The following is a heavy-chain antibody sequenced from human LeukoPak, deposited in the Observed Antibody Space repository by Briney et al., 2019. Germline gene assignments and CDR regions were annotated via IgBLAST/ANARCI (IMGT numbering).Heavy chain of an antibody. CDR3: ARGDGDDNWLIDY. J-gene: IGHJ4*02. D-gene: IGHD1-1*01. CDR2: ISSSSSNI. Sequence: GALRLSCTASGFTFSAYSMNWVRQAPGRGLEWISYISSSSSNIQYADSVKGRFTTSRDNARNSLYLQMNNLRAEDTAVYHCARGDGDDNWLIDYWGQGTLVTVSS. CDR1: GFTFSAYS. V-gene: IGHV3-48*04.